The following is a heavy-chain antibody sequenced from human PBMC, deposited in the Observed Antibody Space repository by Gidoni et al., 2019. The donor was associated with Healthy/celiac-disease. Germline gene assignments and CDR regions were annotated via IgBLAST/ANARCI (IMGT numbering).Heavy chain of an antibody. CDR2: IIPILGIA. J-gene: IGHJ5*02. CDR1: GGTFSSYT. D-gene: IGHD4-17*01. V-gene: IGHV1-69*08. CDR3: ARDGYLYGDYVGWFDP. Sequence: QVQLVQSGAEVKKPGSSVKVSCKASGGTFSSYTISWVRQAPGQGLEWMGRIIPILGIANYAQKFQGRVTITADKSTSTAYMELSSLRSEDTAVYYCARDGYLYGDYVGWFDPWGQGTLVTVSS.